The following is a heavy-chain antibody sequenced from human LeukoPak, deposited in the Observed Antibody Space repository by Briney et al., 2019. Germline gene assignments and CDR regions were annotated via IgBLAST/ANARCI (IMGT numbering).Heavy chain of an antibody. CDR1: GFTFSSYA. CDR2: ISSSSSYI. CDR3: AREGFAYYYGSGSPAAGPFDY. Sequence: GGSLRLSCAASGFTFSSYAMLWVRQAPGKGLEGVSSISSSSSYIYYADSVKGRFTISRDNAKNSLYLQMNSLRAEDTAVYYWAREGFAYYYGSGSPAAGPFDYWGQGTLVTVSS. D-gene: IGHD3-10*01. V-gene: IGHV3-21*01. J-gene: IGHJ4*02.